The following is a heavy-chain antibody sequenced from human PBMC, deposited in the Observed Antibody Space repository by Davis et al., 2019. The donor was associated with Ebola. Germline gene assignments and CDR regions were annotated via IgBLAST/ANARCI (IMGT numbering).Heavy chain of an antibody. V-gene: IGHV7-4-1*04. Sequence: ASVKVSCKASGYSFTMYAMHWVRQAPGQGPEWMGWINTDTGNPTYAQGFTGRFVFSLDTSVRLAYLQISSLRADDTAVYYCARDAEEDNWFDPWGQGTLVTVSS. CDR1: GYSFTMYA. CDR2: INTDTGNP. CDR3: ARDAEEDNWFDP. J-gene: IGHJ5*01.